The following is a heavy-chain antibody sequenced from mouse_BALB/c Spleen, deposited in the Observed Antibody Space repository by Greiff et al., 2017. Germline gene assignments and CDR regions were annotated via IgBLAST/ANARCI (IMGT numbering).Heavy chain of an antibody. J-gene: IGHJ3*01. Sequence: VKLMESGPGLVAPSQSLSITCTVSGFSLTSYDISWIRQPPGKGLEWLGVIWTGGGTNYNSAFMSRLSISKDNSKSQVFLKMNSLQTDDTAIYYCVRDREYSNYQFAYWGQGTLVTVSA. V-gene: IGHV2-9-2*01. D-gene: IGHD2-5*01. CDR2: IWTGGGT. CDR1: GFSLTSYD. CDR3: VRDREYSNYQFAY.